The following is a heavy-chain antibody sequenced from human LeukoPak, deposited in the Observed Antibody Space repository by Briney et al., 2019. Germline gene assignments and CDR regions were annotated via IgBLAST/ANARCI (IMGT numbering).Heavy chain of an antibody. CDR1: GFTFSSYG. CDR3: AKATGRDSSGYSIDY. V-gene: IGHV3-30*02. D-gene: IGHD3-22*01. J-gene: IGHJ4*02. Sequence: GGSLRLSCAASGFTFSSYGMHWGRQSPGQGLGWVAFSRYDGSNKYSADSVKGRFTISRDNSKNTLYLQRNSLRAEDTAVYYCAKATGRDSSGYSIDYWGQGTLVTVSS. CDR2: SRYDGSNK.